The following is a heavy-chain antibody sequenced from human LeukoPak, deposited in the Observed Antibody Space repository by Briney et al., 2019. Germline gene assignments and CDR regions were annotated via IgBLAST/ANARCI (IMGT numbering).Heavy chain of an antibody. D-gene: IGHD6-6*01. J-gene: IGHJ4*02. CDR1: GFTFSSYG. V-gene: IGHV3-33*01. CDR2: IWYDGSNR. CDR3: AREGRSSSRAGADY. Sequence: QSGGSLRLSCAASGFTFSSYGMHWVRQAPGKGLEWVAVIWYDGSNRYYADSVKGRFTISRDNSKNTLYLQMNSLRAEDTAVYYCAREGRSSSRAGADYWGQGTLVTVSS.